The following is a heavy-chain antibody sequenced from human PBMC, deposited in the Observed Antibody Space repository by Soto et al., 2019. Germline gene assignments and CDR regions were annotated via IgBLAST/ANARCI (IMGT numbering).Heavy chain of an antibody. Sequence: SETLSLTCTVSGDSISSSSYYWGWIRQPPGKGLEWIGSIYYSGSTYYNPSLKSRVTISVDTSKNQFSLKLSSVTAADTAVYYCARSSGRYYLNSDYWGQGTLVSVSS. V-gene: IGHV4-39*01. J-gene: IGHJ4*02. CDR2: IYYSGST. CDR1: GDSISSSSYY. CDR3: ARSSGRYYLNSDY. D-gene: IGHD3-10*01.